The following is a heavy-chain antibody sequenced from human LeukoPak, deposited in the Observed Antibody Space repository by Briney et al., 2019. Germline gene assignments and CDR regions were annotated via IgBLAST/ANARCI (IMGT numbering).Heavy chain of an antibody. Sequence: ASVKVSCKASGYTFTSYAIGCVRQAPGQGLEWMGWISGYNGNTNYAQKLQGRVTLTTDTSTSTAYMELRSLRSDDAAIYYCARNVDTSMVTLWYFDYWGQGTLVTVSS. CDR2: ISGYNGNT. D-gene: IGHD5-18*01. CDR3: ARNVDTSMVTLWYFDY. V-gene: IGHV1-18*04. J-gene: IGHJ4*02. CDR1: GYTFTSYA.